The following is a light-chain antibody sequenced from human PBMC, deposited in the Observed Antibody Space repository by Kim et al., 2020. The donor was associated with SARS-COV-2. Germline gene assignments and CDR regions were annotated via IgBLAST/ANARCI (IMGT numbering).Light chain of an antibody. V-gene: IGLV3-27*01. CDR3: YSADDNNRV. J-gene: IGLJ3*02. Sequence: SYELTQPSSVSVSPGQTARITCSGDILAKKYARWFQQKPGQAPLLIIYKDSERPSGIPERFSGSSSGATVTLTITGAQVEDEADYYCYSADDNNRVFGGGTQLTVL. CDR2: KDS. CDR1: ILAKKY.